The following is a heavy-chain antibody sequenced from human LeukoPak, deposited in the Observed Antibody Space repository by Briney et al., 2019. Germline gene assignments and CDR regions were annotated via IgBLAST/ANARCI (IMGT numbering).Heavy chain of an antibody. CDR1: GGSFSGYY. V-gene: IGHV4-34*01. D-gene: IGHD2-15*01. J-gene: IGHJ4*02. CDR2: INHSGST. Sequence: SETRSLTCAVYGGSFSGYYLSWIRQPPGKGLEWIGEINHSGSTDYNPSLKSRVTISVDTSKNQFSLKLSSVTAADTAVYYCARGVYCSGGNCYLPFDYWGQGTLVTVSS. CDR3: ARGVYCSGGNCYLPFDY.